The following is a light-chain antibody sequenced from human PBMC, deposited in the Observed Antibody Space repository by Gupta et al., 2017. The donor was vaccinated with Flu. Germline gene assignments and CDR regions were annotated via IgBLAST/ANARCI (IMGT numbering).Light chain of an antibody. Sequence: SALTQPASVSGSPGQSITISCTGSSSDIGGYNYVSCYHPDPGKAPKLMIYEVSNRPSGVASRFSGSKAGNTASLTIFVIPPEDEAHYYCRSYTSGSTVVFGGGTKLTVL. J-gene: IGLJ2*01. V-gene: IGLV2-14*01. CDR3: RSYTSGSTVV. CDR1: SSDIGGYNY. CDR2: EVS.